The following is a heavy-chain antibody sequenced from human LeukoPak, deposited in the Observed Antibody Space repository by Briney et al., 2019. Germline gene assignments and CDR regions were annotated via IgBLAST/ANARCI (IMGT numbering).Heavy chain of an antibody. CDR2: INPSGGST. CDR3: AREEYSFNYYYYYGMDV. Sequence: GAPVKVSCKASGYTFTSYYMHWVRQAPGQGLEWMGIINPSGGSTSYAQKFQGRVTMTRDTSTSTVYMELSSLRSEDTAVYYCAREEYSFNYYYYYGMDVWGQGTTVTVSS. CDR1: GYTFTSYY. V-gene: IGHV1-46*01. D-gene: IGHD5-18*01. J-gene: IGHJ6*02.